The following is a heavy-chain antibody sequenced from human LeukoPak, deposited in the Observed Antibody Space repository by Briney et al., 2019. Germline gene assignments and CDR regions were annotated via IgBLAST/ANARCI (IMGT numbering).Heavy chain of an antibody. CDR3: ARGVQWFGERDYYYYYMDV. V-gene: IGHV4-4*07. CDR1: GASISSYY. Sequence: SETLSLTCTVSGASISSYYWSWIRQPAGKGLEWIGRIYTSGSTNYNPSLKSRVTISVDTSKNQFSLKLSFVTAADTAVYYCARGVQWFGERDYYYYYMDVWGKGTTVTISS. CDR2: IYTSGST. D-gene: IGHD3-10*01. J-gene: IGHJ6*03.